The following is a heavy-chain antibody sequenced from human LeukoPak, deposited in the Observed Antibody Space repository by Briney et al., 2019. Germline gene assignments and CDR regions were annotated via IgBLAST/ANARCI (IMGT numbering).Heavy chain of an antibody. CDR1: GFTFSSYW. J-gene: IGHJ5*02. V-gene: IGHV3-7*01. CDR2: IKQDGSEN. CDR3: ARGQAWFDL. Sequence: GGSLILSCAASGFTFSSYWRSWVRQAPGKGLEWVANIKQDGSENYYVDSVKGRFPISRDNAKNSLYLQMNSVRAEDTAVYYCARGQAWFDLWGEGTLVTVSS.